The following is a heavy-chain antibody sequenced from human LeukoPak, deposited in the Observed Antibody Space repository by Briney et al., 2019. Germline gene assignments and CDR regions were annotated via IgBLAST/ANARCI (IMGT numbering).Heavy chain of an antibody. Sequence: GGSLRLSCAASGFTFSSYSMNWVRQAPGKGLEWVSSISSSSSYIYYADSVKGRFTISRDNAKNSLYLQMNSLRAEDTAVYYCAREYVDTVPPYYYYGMDVWGQGTTVIVSS. J-gene: IGHJ6*02. CDR1: GFTFSSYS. D-gene: IGHD5-18*01. CDR2: ISSSSSYI. V-gene: IGHV3-21*01. CDR3: AREYVDTVPPYYYYGMDV.